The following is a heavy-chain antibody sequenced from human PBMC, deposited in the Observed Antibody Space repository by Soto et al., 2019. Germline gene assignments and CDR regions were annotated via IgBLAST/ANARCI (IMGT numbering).Heavy chain of an antibody. CDR2: IDPTDSYT. J-gene: IGHJ4*02. CDR1: GYSFTSYW. Sequence: GESLKICCKGSGYSFTSYWISWVRQMPGKGLEWMGRIDPTDSYTNYSPSFQGQVTISADKSISTAYLQWSSLKASDTAMYYCARGQVVTPLDYFDYWGQGTLVTVSS. CDR3: ARGQVVTPLDYFDY. V-gene: IGHV5-10-1*04. D-gene: IGHD2-21*02.